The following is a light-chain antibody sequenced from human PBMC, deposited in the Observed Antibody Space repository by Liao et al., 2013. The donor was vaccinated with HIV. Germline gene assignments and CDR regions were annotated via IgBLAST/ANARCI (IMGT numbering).Light chain of an antibody. V-gene: IGLV3-25*03. Sequence: SYELTQPPSVSVSPGQTARITCSGDALPNQYAYWYQQKTGQVPVVVIHKDSERPSGIPERFSGSSSGTTVTLTISGVQAEDEADYYCQSTDSGGSSVLFGGGTNLIVL. CDR1: ALPNQY. CDR3: QSTDSGGSSVL. J-gene: IGLJ2*01. CDR2: KDS.